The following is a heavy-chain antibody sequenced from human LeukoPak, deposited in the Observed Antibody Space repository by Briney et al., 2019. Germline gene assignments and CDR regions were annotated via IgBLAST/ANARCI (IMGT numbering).Heavy chain of an antibody. J-gene: IGHJ5*02. CDR1: GFTFSSYW. D-gene: IGHD3-10*01. Sequence: PGGSLRLSCAASGFTFSSYWMSWVRQAPGKGLEWVANIKQGGSEKYYVDSVKGRFTISRDNAKNSLYLQMNSLRAEDTAVYYCARDYYGSGSYYNLQLAWGQGTLVTVSS. CDR2: IKQGGSEK. CDR3: ARDYYGSGSYYNLQLA. V-gene: IGHV3-7*01.